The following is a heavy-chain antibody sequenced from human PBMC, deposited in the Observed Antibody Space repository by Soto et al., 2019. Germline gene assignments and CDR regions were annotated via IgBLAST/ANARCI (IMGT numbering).Heavy chain of an antibody. CDR1: GGTFSSYA. J-gene: IGHJ4*02. Sequence: GASVKVSCKASGGTFSSYAISWVRQAPGQGLEWMGGIIPIFGTANYAQKFQGRVTITADESTSTAYMELSSLRSEDTAVYYCARRRGYSYGQPDFAYGGQGTPLPISS. CDR3: ARRRGYSYGQPDFAY. D-gene: IGHD5-18*01. CDR2: IIPIFGTA. V-gene: IGHV1-69*13.